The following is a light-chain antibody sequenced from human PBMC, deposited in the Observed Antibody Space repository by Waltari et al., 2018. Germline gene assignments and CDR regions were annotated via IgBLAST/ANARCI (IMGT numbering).Light chain of an antibody. CDR2: DVN. V-gene: IGLV2-14*03. CDR3: SSYTSTTTPFV. Sequence: QSALTQPASVSGSPGQSIPISCTGTSSDIGRYNYVPCYQHHPGNALKLIIYDVNNRPSGISDRFSGSKSANTASLTSSGLQVEDEADYFCSSYTSTTTPFVFGSGTKVTVL. J-gene: IGLJ1*01. CDR1: SSDIGRYNY.